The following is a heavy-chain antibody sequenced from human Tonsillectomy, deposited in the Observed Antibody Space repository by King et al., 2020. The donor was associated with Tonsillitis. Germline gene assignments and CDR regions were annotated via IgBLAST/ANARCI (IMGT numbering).Heavy chain of an antibody. CDR2: INHSGST. V-gene: IGHV4-34*01. CDR1: GGSFSGYY. Sequence: VQLQQWGAGLLKPSETLSLTCAVYGGSFSGYYWSWIRQPPGKGLEWIGEINHSGSTNYNPSLKSRVTISVDTSKNQFSLKLSSVTAADTAVYYCARGGVGVEQWLWGGGKLFYYFDYWGQGTLVTVSS. CDR3: ARGGVGVEQWLWGGGKLFYYFDY. D-gene: IGHD6-19*01. J-gene: IGHJ4*02.